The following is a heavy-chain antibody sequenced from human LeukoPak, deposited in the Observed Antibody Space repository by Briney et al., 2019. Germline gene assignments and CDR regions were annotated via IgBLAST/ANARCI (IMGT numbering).Heavy chain of an antibody. CDR3: AREYGSGSYHSGLYYFDY. V-gene: IGHV4-4*07. Sequence: SETLSLTCTVSGGSISSYYWSWIRQPAGKGLEWIGRIYTSGSTNYNPSLKSRVTMSVDTSKSQIPLKLSSVTAADTAVYYCAREYGSGSYHSGLYYFDYWGQGTLVTVSS. CDR1: GGSISSYY. D-gene: IGHD3-10*01. J-gene: IGHJ4*02. CDR2: IYTSGST.